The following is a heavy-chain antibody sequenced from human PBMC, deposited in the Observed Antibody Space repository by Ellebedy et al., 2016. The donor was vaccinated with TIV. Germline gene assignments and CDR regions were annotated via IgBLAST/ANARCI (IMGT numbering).Heavy chain of an antibody. CDR3: ARDGRDYYDRSGHDY. V-gene: IGHV1-46*01. Sequence: AASVKVSCKASGYTFTSYHMQWVRQAPGQGLEWMGIINPSGGSTDYAQKFQGRVTMTRDTSINTAYMELSGLGSDDTALYFCARDGRDYYDRSGHDYWGQGTLVTVSS. J-gene: IGHJ4*02. CDR1: GYTFTSYH. CDR2: INPSGGST. D-gene: IGHD3-22*01.